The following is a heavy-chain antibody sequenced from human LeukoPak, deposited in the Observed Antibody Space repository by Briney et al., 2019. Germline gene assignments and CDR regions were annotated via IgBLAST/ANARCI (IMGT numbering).Heavy chain of an antibody. J-gene: IGHJ4*02. CDR2: ISAYNGNT. D-gene: IGHD3-22*01. CDR3: ARGATYYYDSSGYYYPRGYFDY. V-gene: IGHV1-18*01. Sequence: ASVTVSCKASGYTFTSYGISWVRQAPGQGLEWMGWISAYNGNTSYAQKLQGRVTVTTDTSTSTAYMEPRSLRSDDTAVYYCARGATYYYDSSGYYYPRGYFDYWGQGTLVTVSS. CDR1: GYTFTSYG.